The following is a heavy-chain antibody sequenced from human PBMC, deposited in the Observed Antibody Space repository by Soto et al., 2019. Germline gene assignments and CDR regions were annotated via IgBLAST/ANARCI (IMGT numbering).Heavy chain of an antibody. V-gene: IGHV3-48*01. CDR2: LSSSSSTI. Sequence: GGSLRLSCAASGFTFRNLTMNRVRQATGKGVEWGACLSSSSSTIYYADSVKGRFTISRGNAKNSLYLQMNSLRAEDTAVYYCARDWVAAAAGAFDIWGQGTMVTVSS. D-gene: IGHD6-13*01. CDR1: GFTFRNLT. J-gene: IGHJ3*02. CDR3: ARDWVAAAAGAFDI.